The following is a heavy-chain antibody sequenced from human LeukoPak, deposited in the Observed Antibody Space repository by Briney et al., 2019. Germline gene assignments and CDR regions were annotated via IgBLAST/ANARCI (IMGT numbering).Heavy chain of an antibody. Sequence: PGGSLRLSCAASGFTFTSYAIKWVRQAPGKGLKWVSVISGAGGTTYYADSVKGRFTISRDNSKNTVYLQMDSLRAEDTAVYYCARHHENEDAFDIWGQGTMVTVSS. CDR2: ISGAGGTT. J-gene: IGHJ3*02. V-gene: IGHV3-23*01. CDR1: GFTFTSYA. D-gene: IGHD1-1*01. CDR3: ARHHENEDAFDI.